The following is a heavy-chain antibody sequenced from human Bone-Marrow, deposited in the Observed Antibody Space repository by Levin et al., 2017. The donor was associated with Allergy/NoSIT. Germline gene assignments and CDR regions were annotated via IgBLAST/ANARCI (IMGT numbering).Heavy chain of an antibody. CDR1: GGSINTGDYY. CDR2: IYYNGRT. D-gene: IGHD5-18*01. V-gene: IGHV4-30-4*01. CDR3: ARGGFTYGHLTY. Sequence: LRLSCTVSGGSINTGDYYWTWIRQPPGKGLEWIGYIYYNGRTHYNPSLKSRLTISADTSKNQFSVTLNSATAADTAVYYCARGGFTYGHLTYWGHGTLVTVSS. J-gene: IGHJ4*01.